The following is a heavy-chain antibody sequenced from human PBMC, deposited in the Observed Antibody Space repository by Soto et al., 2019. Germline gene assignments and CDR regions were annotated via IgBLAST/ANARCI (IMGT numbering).Heavy chain of an antibody. CDR3: ARIYCTTTTCDSWFDP. Sequence: PGESLKISCTGFRYTFTTFWISWVRQMPGKVVEWMGRIDPGDTYATYSPSFQGHVTISADKATSTAYLQWSSLKASDTAMYYCARIYCTTTTCDSWFDPWGQGTLVTVSS. CDR1: RYTFTTFW. CDR2: IDPGDTYA. D-gene: IGHD2-2*01. V-gene: IGHV5-10-1*01. J-gene: IGHJ5*02.